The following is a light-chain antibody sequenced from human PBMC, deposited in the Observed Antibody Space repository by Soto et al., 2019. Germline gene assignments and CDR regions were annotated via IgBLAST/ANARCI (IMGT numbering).Light chain of an antibody. V-gene: IGKV4-1*01. J-gene: IGKJ4*01. CDR3: QQYHTTPLS. CDR2: WAS. CDR1: QSVLFSSNNKNY. Sequence: DIVMTQSPDSLTVSLGERATINCKSSQSVLFSSNNKNYLAWYQQKPGQPPKLLIYWASTRESGVPDRFSGSRSGTDFTLTINALQAEDVAVYYCQQYHTTPLSFGGGTKVEIK.